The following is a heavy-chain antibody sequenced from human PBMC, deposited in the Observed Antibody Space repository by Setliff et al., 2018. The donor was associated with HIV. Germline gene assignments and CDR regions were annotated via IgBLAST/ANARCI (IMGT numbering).Heavy chain of an antibody. CDR1: GYTFSTYG. CDR2: INTYNGNT. Sequence: ASVKVSCKASGYTFSTYGISWVRQAPGHGLEWMGWINTYNGNTNYAQKVKGRVTMTTDTSTGTAYLELRSLRSDDTAVYFCARNKLSDAFDVWGPGTVVTVSS. D-gene: IGHD1-1*01. CDR3: ARNKLSDAFDV. J-gene: IGHJ3*01. V-gene: IGHV1-18*01.